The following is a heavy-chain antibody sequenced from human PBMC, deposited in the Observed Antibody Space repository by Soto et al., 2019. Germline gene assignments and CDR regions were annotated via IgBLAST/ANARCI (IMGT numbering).Heavy chain of an antibody. CDR3: ATDEPGGYYDSSGYPY. D-gene: IGHD3-22*01. CDR2: IYYSGST. V-gene: IGHV4-31*03. CDR1: GGSISSGVYY. Sequence: PSETLSLTCTVSGGSISSGVYYWSWIRQHPGKGLEWIGYIYYSGSTYYNPSLNSRVTISADTSENQFSLKLSSVTAADTAVYYCATDEPGGYYDSSGYPYWGQGTLVTVSS. J-gene: IGHJ4*02.